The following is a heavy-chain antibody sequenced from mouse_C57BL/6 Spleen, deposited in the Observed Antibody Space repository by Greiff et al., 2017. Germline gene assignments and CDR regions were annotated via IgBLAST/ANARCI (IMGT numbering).Heavy chain of an antibody. CDR2: IWSGGST. J-gene: IGHJ3*01. D-gene: IGHD4-1*01. CDR1: GFSLTSYG. Sequence: VQLQESGPGLVQPSQSLSITCTVSGFSLTSYGVHWVRQSPGKGLEWLGVIWSGGSTDYNAAFISRLSISKDNSKSQVFFKMNSLQADDTAIYYCATSNWDWFAYWGQGTLVTVSA. V-gene: IGHV2-2*01. CDR3: ATSNWDWFAY.